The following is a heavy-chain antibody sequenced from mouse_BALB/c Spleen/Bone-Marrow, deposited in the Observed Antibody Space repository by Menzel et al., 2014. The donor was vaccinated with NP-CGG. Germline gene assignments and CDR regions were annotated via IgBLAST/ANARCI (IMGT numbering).Heavy chain of an antibody. CDR2: INPSSGYT. D-gene: IGHD2-4*01. CDR3: ARSWNYDEVDY. CDR1: GYTFTSYT. J-gene: IGHJ2*01. Sequence: QVQLKDSGAELARPGASVKMSCKASGYTFTSYTMRWVKQRPGQGLEWIGYINPSSGYTNYNQKFKDKATLTADKSSSTAYMQLSSLTSEDSAVYYCARSWNYDEVDYWGQGTTLTVSS. V-gene: IGHV1-4*01.